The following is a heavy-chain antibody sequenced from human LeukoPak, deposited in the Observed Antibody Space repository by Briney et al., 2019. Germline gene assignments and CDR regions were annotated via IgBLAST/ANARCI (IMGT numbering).Heavy chain of an antibody. V-gene: IGHV3-23*01. D-gene: IGHD2-8*02. CDR2: IFPSGGEI. Sequence: GGSLRLSCAASGFTFSTSAMIWVRQPPGKGLEWVSSIFPSGGEIHYADSVRGRFTISRDNSKSTLSLQMNSLRAEDTAIYYCATYRQVLLPFESWGQGTLVTVSS. CDR1: GFTFSTSA. J-gene: IGHJ4*02. CDR3: ATYRQVLLPFES.